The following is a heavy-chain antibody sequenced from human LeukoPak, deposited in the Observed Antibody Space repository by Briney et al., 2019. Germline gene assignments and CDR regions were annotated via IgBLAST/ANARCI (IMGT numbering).Heavy chain of an antibody. CDR3: ARDLGYGDYYGMDV. D-gene: IGHD4-17*01. CDR1: GYTFTSYG. CDR2: ISAYNGNT. V-gene: IGHV1-18*01. Sequence: ASVKVSCKASGYTFTSYGISWVRQAPGQGLEWMGWISAYNGNTNYAQKLQGRVTMTTDTSTSTAYMELRSLRSDDTAVYYCARDLGYGDYYGMDVWDQGTTVTVSS. J-gene: IGHJ6*02.